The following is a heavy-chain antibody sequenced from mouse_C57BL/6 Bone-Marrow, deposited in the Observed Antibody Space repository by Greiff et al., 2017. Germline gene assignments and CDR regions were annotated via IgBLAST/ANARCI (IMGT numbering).Heavy chain of an antibody. CDR1: GYTFTSYW. V-gene: IGHV1-64*01. CDR3: ARSKRRIEPFAY. CDR2: LPPNSGSP. J-gene: IGHJ3*01. Sequence: QVQLQQPGAELVKPGASVTLSCKASGYTFTSYWMHWVKQRPGQGLVWIGMLPPNSGSPNYNEKFKSKATLTVDKSSSTAYMQRSSLTSEDSAVYYCARSKRRIEPFAYWGQGTLVTVSA.